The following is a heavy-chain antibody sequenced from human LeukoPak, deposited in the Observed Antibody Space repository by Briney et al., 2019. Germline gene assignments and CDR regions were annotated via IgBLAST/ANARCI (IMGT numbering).Heavy chain of an antibody. CDR3: ARDPDYYDSSGSVMDY. V-gene: IGHV3-30*01. D-gene: IGHD3-22*01. Sequence: GGSLRLSCAASGFTFSSYAIHWVRQAPGKGLEWGAVISYDGSNKYYADSVKGRFTISRDNSKNTLYLQMNSLRAEDTAVYYCARDPDYYDSSGSVMDYWGQGTLVTVSS. J-gene: IGHJ4*02. CDR1: GFTFSSYA. CDR2: ISYDGSNK.